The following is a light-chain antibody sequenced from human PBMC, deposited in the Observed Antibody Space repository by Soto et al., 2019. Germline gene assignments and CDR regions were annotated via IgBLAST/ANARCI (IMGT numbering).Light chain of an antibody. J-gene: IGKJ1*01. Sequence: DIPMTQSPSSLSASVGDRVTITCRASQSISSYLNWYQQRPGKAPNLLIYDATRLHSGVPPRFSGSGYGTDFTLTITRLQLEDFATYYCQQSDVSPRTFCQGTKVEIK. CDR3: QQSDVSPRT. CDR2: DAT. V-gene: IGKV1-39*01. CDR1: QSISSY.